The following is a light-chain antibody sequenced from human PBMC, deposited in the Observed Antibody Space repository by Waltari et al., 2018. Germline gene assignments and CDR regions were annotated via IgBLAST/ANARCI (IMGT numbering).Light chain of an antibody. CDR3: ATWDDSPNGHWV. J-gene: IGLJ3*02. V-gene: IGLV1-44*01. CDR1: ASNIGDNV. CDR2: RND. Sequence: QSVLTQPPSASGTPGQRVTISCSGRASNIGDNVVNWYQQFPGKAPKLVIYRNDQPPSGVPDRFSRSKSGTAASLAISGLQSEDEADYYCATWDDSPNGHWVFGGGTKVTVL.